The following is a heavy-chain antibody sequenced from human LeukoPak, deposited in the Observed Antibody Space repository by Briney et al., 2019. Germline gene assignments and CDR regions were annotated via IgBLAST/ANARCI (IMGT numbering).Heavy chain of an antibody. D-gene: IGHD6-13*01. CDR1: GGSISSGGYS. Sequence: SQTLSLTCAVSGGSISSGGYSWSWLRQPPGKGLEWIGYIYHSGSTYYNPSLKSRVTISVDRSKNQFSLKLSSVTAADTAVYYCAREGAAAGTGFDYWGQGTLVTVSS. J-gene: IGHJ4*02. CDR3: AREGAAAGTGFDY. V-gene: IGHV4-30-2*01. CDR2: IYHSGST.